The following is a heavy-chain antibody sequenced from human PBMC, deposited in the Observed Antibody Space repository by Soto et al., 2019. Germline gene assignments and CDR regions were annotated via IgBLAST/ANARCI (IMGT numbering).Heavy chain of an antibody. CDR3: TRGDTSMGFDY. CDR1: VYSFTTYW. Sequence: PGESLKISCKGSVYSFTTYWIAWVRQMPGKGLEWMGIIYPGDSDARYSPSFQGQVTFSADKSINTTYLHFNSLEASDTAMYFCTRGDTSMGFDYWGQGTLVTVSS. J-gene: IGHJ4*02. D-gene: IGHD5-18*01. CDR2: IYPGDSDA. V-gene: IGHV5-51*01.